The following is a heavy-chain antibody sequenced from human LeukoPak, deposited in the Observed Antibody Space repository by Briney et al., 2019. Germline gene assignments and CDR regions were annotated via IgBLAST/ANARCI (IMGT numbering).Heavy chain of an antibody. CDR3: ARHSPGWMVRPYCFDS. CDR2: VYPGDSDS. V-gene: IGHV5-51*01. J-gene: IGHJ4*02. D-gene: IGHD3-10*01. Sequence: GASLQISFKGSGYSFTDYWIAWVRPMPGKGLEWMGFVYPGDSDSRYSPSFRGQVTISADKANSTAYLQWNSLKASDTAIYYCARHSPGWMVRPYCFDSWGQGTLVTVSS. CDR1: GYSFTDYW.